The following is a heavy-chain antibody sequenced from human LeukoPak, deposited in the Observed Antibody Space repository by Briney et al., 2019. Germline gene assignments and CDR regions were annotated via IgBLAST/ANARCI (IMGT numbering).Heavy chain of an antibody. J-gene: IGHJ4*02. CDR1: GYSISSGYY. Sequence: SETLSLTCAVSGYSISSGYYWGWIWQPPGKGVEWIGTIYHSGSNYYHPPLKSRVTISVDTSKNQFSLKLRSVTAADTAIYYCARLLRRNPVDYWGQGTLVTVSS. CDR3: ARLLRRNPVDY. D-gene: IGHD2-15*01. CDR2: IYHSGSN. V-gene: IGHV4-38-2*01.